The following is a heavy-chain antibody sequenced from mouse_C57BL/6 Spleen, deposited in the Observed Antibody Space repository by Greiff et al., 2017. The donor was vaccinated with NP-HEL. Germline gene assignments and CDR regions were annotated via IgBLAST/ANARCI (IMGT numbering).Heavy chain of an antibody. D-gene: IGHD1-1*01. J-gene: IGHJ4*01. CDR1: GFTFSDYY. Sequence: EVKVVESGGGLVQPGGSLKLSCAASGFTFSDYYMYWVRQTPEKRLEWVAYISNGGGSTYYPDTVKGRFTISRDNAKNTLYLQMSRLKSEDTAMYYCARGDYGGDAMDYWGQGTSVTVSS. V-gene: IGHV5-12*01. CDR2: ISNGGGST. CDR3: ARGDYGGDAMDY.